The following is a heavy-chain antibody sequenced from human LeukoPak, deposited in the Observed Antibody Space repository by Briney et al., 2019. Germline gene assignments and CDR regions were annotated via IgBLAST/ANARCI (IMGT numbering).Heavy chain of an antibody. D-gene: IGHD7-27*01. V-gene: IGHV3-7*01. J-gene: IGHJ4*02. CDR3: ARDPAWGAIDY. Sequence: GGSLRLSCTVSGFSFRSSWMSWVRQTPGKGLEWVAYMNEDGSGTYYVDSVKGRFTVSRDNAKNSLYLQMSSLRAEDTAVYYCARDPAWGAIDYWGQGTVVTVSS. CDR2: MNEDGSGT. CDR1: GFSFRSSW.